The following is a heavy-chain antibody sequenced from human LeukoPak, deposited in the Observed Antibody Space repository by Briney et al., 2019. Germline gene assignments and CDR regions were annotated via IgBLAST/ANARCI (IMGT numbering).Heavy chain of an antibody. V-gene: IGHV1-46*01. J-gene: IGHJ6*03. D-gene: IGHD5-24*01. CDR1: GYTFTSYY. CDR2: INPSGGST. Sequence: ASVKVSCKASGYTFTSYYMHWVRQAPGQGLEWMGIINPSGGSTSYAQKFQGRVTMTRDMSTSTVYMELTSLGSEDTAVYYCARDGLEMATRTDYYYYYMDVWGKGTTVTVSS. CDR3: ARDGLEMATRTDYYYYYMDV.